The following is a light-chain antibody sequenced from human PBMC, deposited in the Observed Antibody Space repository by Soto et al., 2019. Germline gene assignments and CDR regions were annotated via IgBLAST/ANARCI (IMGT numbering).Light chain of an antibody. J-gene: IGLJ1*01. CDR2: EVN. Sequence: QSALTQPPSASGSPGQSVAISCTGTSSDVGGYNYVSWYQQHPGKAPKLMIYEVNKRPSGVPDRFSGSKSGNTASLTVSGLQAEDAADYYCSSYAGSRNVFGNGTKVTVL. CDR3: SSYAGSRNV. V-gene: IGLV2-8*01. CDR1: SSDVGGYNY.